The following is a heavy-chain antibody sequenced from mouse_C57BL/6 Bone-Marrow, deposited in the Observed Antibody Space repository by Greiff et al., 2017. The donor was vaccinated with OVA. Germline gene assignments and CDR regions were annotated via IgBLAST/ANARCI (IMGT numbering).Heavy chain of an antibody. CDR2: IDPSDSYT. CDR3: ASVRGWYFGV. J-gene: IGHJ1*03. V-gene: IGHV1-69*01. Sequence: QVQLKQSGAELVMPGASVKLSCKASGYTFTSYWMHWVKQRPGQGLEWIGEIDPSDSYTNYNQKFKGKSTLTVDKSSSTAYMQLSSLTSEDSAVYYCASVRGWYFGVWGTGTTVTVSS. CDR1: GYTFTSYW. D-gene: IGHD3-2*02.